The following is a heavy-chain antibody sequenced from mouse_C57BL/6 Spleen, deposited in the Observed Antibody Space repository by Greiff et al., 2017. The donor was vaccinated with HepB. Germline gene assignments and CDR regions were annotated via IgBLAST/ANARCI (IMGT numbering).Heavy chain of an antibody. J-gene: IGHJ2*01. D-gene: IGHD1-1*01. CDR3: TRCGLYYYGYFDY. CDR2: IHPNSGST. Sequence: VQLQQPGAELVKPGASVKLSCKASGYTFTSYWMHWVKQRPGQGLEWIGMIHPNSGSTNYNEKFKSKATLTVDKSSSTAYMQLSSLTSEDSAVYDCTRCGLYYYGYFDYWGQGTTLTVSS. V-gene: IGHV1-64*01. CDR1: GYTFTSYW.